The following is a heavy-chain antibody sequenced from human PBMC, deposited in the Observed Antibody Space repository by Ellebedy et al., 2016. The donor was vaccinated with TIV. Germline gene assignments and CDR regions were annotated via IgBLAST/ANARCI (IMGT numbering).Heavy chain of an antibody. J-gene: IGHJ4*02. CDR1: GFTFSNYW. Sequence: GGSLRLSCAASGFTFSNYWMNWVRQAPGKGLEWVANIKQDGSEKYYVDSVEGRFSISRDNAKSSLYVQMNSLRDEDTAVYYCARDQWLGRAYYFDSWGQGTLVTVSS. V-gene: IGHV3-7*01. CDR2: IKQDGSEK. CDR3: ARDQWLGRAYYFDS. D-gene: IGHD6-19*01.